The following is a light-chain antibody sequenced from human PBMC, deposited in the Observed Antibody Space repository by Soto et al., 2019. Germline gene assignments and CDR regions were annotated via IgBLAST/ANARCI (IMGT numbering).Light chain of an antibody. CDR3: QQYNSYWT. V-gene: IGKV1-5*03. J-gene: IGKJ1*01. CDR2: KAS. Sequence: DIQMTQSPSTLSASVRDRVTITCRASQTISSWLAWFQQRPGRAPKFLIYKASSLESGVPSRFSGSGSGTEFTLTISSLQPDDFATYYCQQYNSYWTFGQGTKVDIK. CDR1: QTISSW.